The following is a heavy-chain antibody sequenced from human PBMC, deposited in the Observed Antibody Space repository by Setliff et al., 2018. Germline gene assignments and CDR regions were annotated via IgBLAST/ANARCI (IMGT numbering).Heavy chain of an antibody. J-gene: IGHJ4*02. Sequence: ASVKVSCKASGYTFTSNHVHWGRQAPGQGLEWMGTINPSGGSTIYAPDFQGRVTMTWDTSTNIAYLELSGLRYADSAIYYCIMNMVRPVTGLDCWGPGTLVTVSS. CDR3: IMNMVRPVTGLDC. V-gene: IGHV1-46*01. CDR2: INPSGGST. D-gene: IGHD2-8*01. CDR1: GYTFTSNH.